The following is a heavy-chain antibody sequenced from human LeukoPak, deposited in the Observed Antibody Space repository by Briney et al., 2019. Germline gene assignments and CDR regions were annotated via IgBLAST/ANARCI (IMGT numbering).Heavy chain of an antibody. V-gene: IGHV3-66*01. CDR2: IYTGGTT. CDR1: GFTVSEDY. Sequence: GGSLRLSCAASGFTVSEDYMSWIRQAPGKGLEWVSLIYTGGTTYYADSVQDRFTISRDTSKNIVYLQMNSLSAEDTAVYYCAGADASTWHGAKYWGQGTLVTVSS. J-gene: IGHJ4*02. D-gene: IGHD6-13*01. CDR3: AGADASTWHGAKY.